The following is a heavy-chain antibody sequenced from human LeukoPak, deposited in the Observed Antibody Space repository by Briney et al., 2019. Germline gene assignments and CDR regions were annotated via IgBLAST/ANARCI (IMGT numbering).Heavy chain of an antibody. CDR2: IYTSGST. CDR1: GGSISSYY. D-gene: IGHD6-13*01. J-gene: IGHJ4*02. V-gene: IGHV4-4*07. Sequence: SETLSLTCTVSGGSISSYYWSWIRQPAGKGLEWIGRIYTSGSTNYNPSLKSRVTMSVDTSKNQFSLKLSSVTAADTAVYCCARGSSWYAAGAVDYWGQGTLVTVSS. CDR3: ARGSSWYAAGAVDY.